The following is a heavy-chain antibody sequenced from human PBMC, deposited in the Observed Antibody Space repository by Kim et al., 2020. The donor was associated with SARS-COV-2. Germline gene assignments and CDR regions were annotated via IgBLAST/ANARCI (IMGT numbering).Heavy chain of an antibody. CDR3: SCVGPRFSSILYNVAFDF. Sequence: SETLSLTCTASGASISDYSWSWIRQPPGKGLEWIGCMYCSVTTMYTPSLKIRASISYTSKNQFSLQLSSLTSADTAMFYFSCVGPRFSSILYNVAFDFW. CDR2: MYCSVTT. J-gene: IGHJ3*01. V-gene: IGHV4-59*03. D-gene: IGHD3-3*02. CDR1: GASISDYS.